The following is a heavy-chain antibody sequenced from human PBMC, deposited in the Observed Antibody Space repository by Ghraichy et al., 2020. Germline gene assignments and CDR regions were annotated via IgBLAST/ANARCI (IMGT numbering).Heavy chain of an antibody. V-gene: IGHV3-23*01. CDR2: ISGSGGST. Sequence: GGSLRLSCAASGFTFSSYAMSWVRQAPGKGLEWVSAISGSGGSTYYADSVKGRFTISRDNSKNTLYLQMKSLRAEDTAVYYCAKWAGYDILTGSPNWFDPWGQGTLVTVSS. CDR1: GFTFSSYA. CDR3: AKWAGYDILTGSPNWFDP. D-gene: IGHD3-9*01. J-gene: IGHJ5*02.